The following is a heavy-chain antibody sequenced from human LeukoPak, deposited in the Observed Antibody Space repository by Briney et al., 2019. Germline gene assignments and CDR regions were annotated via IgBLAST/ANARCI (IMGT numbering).Heavy chain of an antibody. CDR3: ARELRFLEPPYYYYYGMDV. D-gene: IGHD3-3*01. V-gene: IGHV4-4*02. CDR1: GGSISSNNW. Sequence: PSGTLSLTCVVSGGSISSNNWWSWVRQSPGKGLEWIGEISHSGSTNYNPSLKSRVTISVDKSKNQFSLELTSVTAADTAVYYCARELRFLEPPYYYYYGMDVWGQGTTVTVSS. CDR2: ISHSGST. J-gene: IGHJ6*02.